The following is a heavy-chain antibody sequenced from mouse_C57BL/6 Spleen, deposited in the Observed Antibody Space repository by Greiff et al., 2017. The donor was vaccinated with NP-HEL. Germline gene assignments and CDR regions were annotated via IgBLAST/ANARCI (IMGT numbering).Heavy chain of an antibody. J-gene: IGHJ4*01. D-gene: IGHD2-2*01. CDR3: ARSMVKNYAMDY. Sequence: EVKVVESGGDLVKPGGSLKLSCAASGFTFSSYGMSWVRQTPDKRLEWVATISSGGSYTYYPDSVKGRFTISRDNAKNTLYLQMSSLKSEDTAMYYCARSMVKNYAMDYWGQGTSVTVSS. V-gene: IGHV5-6*01. CDR1: GFTFSSYG. CDR2: ISSGGSYT.